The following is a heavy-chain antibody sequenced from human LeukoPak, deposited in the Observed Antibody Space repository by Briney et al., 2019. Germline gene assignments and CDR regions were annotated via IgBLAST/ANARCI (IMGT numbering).Heavy chain of an antibody. D-gene: IGHD3-10*01. CDR1: GFTFNSYA. J-gene: IGHJ4*02. V-gene: IGHV3-23*01. CDR2: ISGGGGGT. CDR3: AKCGSGSYSQTDY. Sequence: GGSLRLSCAASGFTFNSYAMNWVRQAPGKGLEWVSGISGGGGGTYYADSVRGRFTISRDNFKNTLYLQMNSLRAEDTAIYYCAKCGSGSYSQTDYWGQGTLVTVSS.